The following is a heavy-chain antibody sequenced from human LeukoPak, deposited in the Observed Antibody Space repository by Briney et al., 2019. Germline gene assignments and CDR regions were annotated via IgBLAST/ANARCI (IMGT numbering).Heavy chain of an antibody. CDR2: VYATGGTT. CDR3: ATEAPRSYYFDY. J-gene: IGHJ4*02. Sequence: GASVKVSCKASEDNFTYYHIHWVRQAPGQGVEWMGAVYATGGTTINTQNFQGRVTMTRDTSTGTVYMELSSLRFGDTAMYYCATEAPRSYYFDYWGQGILVTVSS. V-gene: IGHV1-46*01. CDR1: EDNFTYYH.